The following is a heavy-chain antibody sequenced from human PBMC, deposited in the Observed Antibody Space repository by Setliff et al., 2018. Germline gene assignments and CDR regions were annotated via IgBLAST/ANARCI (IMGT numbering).Heavy chain of an antibody. CDR3: ARSGYYDFWSGFLNDAFDI. CDR2: INHSGST. V-gene: IGHV4-34*01. J-gene: IGHJ3*02. D-gene: IGHD3-3*01. CDR1: GGSFSGYY. Sequence: SETLSLTCAVYGGSFSGYYWSWIRQPPGKGLEWIGEINHSGSTNYNPSLKSRVTISVDTSKNQFSLKLSSVTAADTAVYYCARSGYYDFWSGFLNDAFDIWSQGTMVTVSS.